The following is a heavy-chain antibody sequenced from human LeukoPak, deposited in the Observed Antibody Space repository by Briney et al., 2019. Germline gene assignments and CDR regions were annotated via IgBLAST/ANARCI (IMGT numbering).Heavy chain of an antibody. D-gene: IGHD3-9*01. Sequence: GRSLRLSCAASGFTFSSYGMHWVRQAPGKGLEWVAVISYDGSNKYYADSAKGRFTISRDNSKNTLYLQMNSLRAEDTAVYYCARGGILSGYDNHRGPLGHDAFDIWGQRTLGTVSS. V-gene: IGHV3-30*03. J-gene: IGHJ3*02. CDR2: ISYDGSNK. CDR1: GFTFSSYG. CDR3: ARGGILSGYDNHRGPLGHDAFDI.